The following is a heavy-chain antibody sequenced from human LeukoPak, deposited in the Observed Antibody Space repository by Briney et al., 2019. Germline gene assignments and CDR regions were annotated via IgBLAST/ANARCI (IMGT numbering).Heavy chain of an antibody. CDR1: GFTFSSYS. CDR2: ISSYSSTI. D-gene: IGHD2-15*01. V-gene: IGHV3-48*01. Sequence: GGSLRLSCAASGFTFSSYSMIWVRQAPGKGLEWVSYISSYSSTIYYADSVKGRFTISRDDAKNSLYLQMNSLGAEDTAVYYCARDRFSYSYAFDIWGQGTMVTVSS. J-gene: IGHJ3*02. CDR3: ARDRFSYSYAFDI.